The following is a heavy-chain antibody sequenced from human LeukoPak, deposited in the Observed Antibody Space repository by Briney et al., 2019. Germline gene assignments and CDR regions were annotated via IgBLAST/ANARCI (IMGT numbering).Heavy chain of an antibody. J-gene: IGHJ4*02. CDR1: GFTFSDFP. CDR2: IFPSSVEI. CDR3: ATYRQIQVPFEF. D-gene: IGHD5-18*01. V-gene: IGHV3-23*01. Sequence: GGSLRLSCAASGFTFSDFPMIWVRQAPGKGLEWVSTIFPSSVEIHYADSMKGRFTISRDNSRSTLSLQMDSLRAEDTATYYCATYRQIQVPFEFWGQGTLVTVSS.